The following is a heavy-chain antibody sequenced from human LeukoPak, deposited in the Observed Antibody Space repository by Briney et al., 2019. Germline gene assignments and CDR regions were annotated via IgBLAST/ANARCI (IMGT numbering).Heavy chain of an antibody. J-gene: IGHJ4*02. CDR2: INHIGST. D-gene: IGHD4-17*01. CDR3: ARAFSGDYAWLDY. V-gene: IGHV4-34*01. CDR1: GGSFSGYH. Sequence: SETLSLTCAVYGGSFSGYHWSWIRQPPGKGLEWIGEINHIGSTNYSPSLKSRVTISLDTSKNQFSLKLSSVTAADTAVYYCARAFSGDYAWLDYWGQGTLVTVSS.